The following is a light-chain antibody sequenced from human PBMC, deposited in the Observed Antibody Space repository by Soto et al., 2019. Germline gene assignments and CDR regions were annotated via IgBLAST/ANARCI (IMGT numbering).Light chain of an antibody. Sequence: DIQMTQSPSSLSASVGDSVTITCRASQGVSAYLLWYQQRQGTAPKLLIYAASNLLSGVPSRFSGSGSGTNFPLTISRLLPADFATCYCLQGYKNPHTFGQGTKRET. CDR1: QGVSAY. J-gene: IGKJ2*01. CDR2: AAS. V-gene: IGKV1-39*01. CDR3: LQGYKNPHT.